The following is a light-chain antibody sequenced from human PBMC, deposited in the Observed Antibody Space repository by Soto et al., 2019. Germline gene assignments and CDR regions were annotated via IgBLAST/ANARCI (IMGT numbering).Light chain of an antibody. V-gene: IGKV3-20*01. CDR1: RTVDSTY. CDR3: QQYVGSSRT. CDR2: AVS. Sequence: VMLKQSPGTLSLSPGESATNSCRVSRTVDSTYLAWYQQKAGQAPRLLIYAVSTRATGIPDRFSGSGSGTDFTLTISRLEPEDFAVYHCQQYVGSSRTFGQGTKVDIK. J-gene: IGKJ1*01.